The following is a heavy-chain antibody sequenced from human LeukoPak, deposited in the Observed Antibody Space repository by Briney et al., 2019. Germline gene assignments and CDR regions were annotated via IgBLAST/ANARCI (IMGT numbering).Heavy chain of an antibody. V-gene: IGHV4-39*07. Sequence: SETLSPTCTVSGGSISSSTYYWGWIRQPPGKGLEWIGSIYYSGSTYYNPSLKSRVTISVDTSKNQFSLKLSSVTAADTAVYYCARLTPPAYEHIVVVTAIDRDAFDIWGQGTMVTVSS. J-gene: IGHJ3*02. CDR1: GGSISSSTYY. CDR2: IYYSGST. D-gene: IGHD2-21*02. CDR3: ARLTPPAYEHIVVVTAIDRDAFDI.